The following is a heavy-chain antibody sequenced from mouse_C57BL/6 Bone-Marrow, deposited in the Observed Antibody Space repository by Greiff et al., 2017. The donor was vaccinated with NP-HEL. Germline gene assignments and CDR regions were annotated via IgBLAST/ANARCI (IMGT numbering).Heavy chain of an antibody. V-gene: IGHV8-8*01. Sequence: QVTLKVSGPGILQPSQTLSLTCSFSGFSLSTFGMGVGWIRQPSGKGLEWLAHIWWDDDKYYNPALKSRLTISKDTSKNQVFLKIANVDTADTATYYCAPWTSYYDYPYYFDYWGQGTTLTVSS. CDR1: GFSLSTFGMG. CDR3: APWTSYYDYPYYFDY. J-gene: IGHJ2*01. CDR2: IWWDDDK. D-gene: IGHD2-4*01.